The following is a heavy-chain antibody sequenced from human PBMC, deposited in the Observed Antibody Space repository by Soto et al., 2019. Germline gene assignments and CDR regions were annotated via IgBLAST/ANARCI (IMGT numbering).Heavy chain of an antibody. CDR2: INAYNGNT. Sequence: QVQLVQSGAEVKKPGASVKVSCKASGYTFSSYAISWVRQAPGQGLEWMGWINAYNGNTNYAQKLQGRVTMTTDTSTGTAYMELRRLRSDDTAVYYCARDVGYGLIDYWGQGTLVTVSS. J-gene: IGHJ4*02. CDR1: GYTFSSYA. CDR3: ARDVGYGLIDY. D-gene: IGHD5-18*01. V-gene: IGHV1-18*01.